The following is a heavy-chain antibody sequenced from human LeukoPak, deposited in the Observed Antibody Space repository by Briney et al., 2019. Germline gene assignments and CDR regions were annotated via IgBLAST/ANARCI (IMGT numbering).Heavy chain of an antibody. CDR3: AKTRYSSSHRYFDY. CDR2: IWYDGSNK. CDR1: GFTFSSYG. J-gene: IGHJ4*02. V-gene: IGHV3-33*06. Sequence: GGSLRLSCAASGFTFSSYGMHWDRQAPGKGLEWVAVIWYDGSNKYYADSVKGRFTISRDNSKNTLYLQMNSLRAEDTAVYYCAKTRYSSSHRYFDYWGQGTLVTVSS. D-gene: IGHD6-6*01.